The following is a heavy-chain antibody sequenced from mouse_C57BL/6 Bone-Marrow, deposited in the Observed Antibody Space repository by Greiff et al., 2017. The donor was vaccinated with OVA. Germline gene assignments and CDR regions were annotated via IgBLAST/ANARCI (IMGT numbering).Heavy chain of an antibody. J-gene: IGHJ3*02. CDR3: ARSYYGNYER. V-gene: IGHV7-3*01. D-gene: IGHD2-10*01. Sequence: DVMLVESGGGLVQPGGSLSLSCAASGFTFTDYYMSWVRQPPGKALEWLGFIRNKANGYTTEYSASVKGRFTISRDNSQSILYLQMNALRAEDSATYYCARSYYGNYERWGQGTLVTVSA. CDR2: IRNKANGYTT. CDR1: GFTFTDYY.